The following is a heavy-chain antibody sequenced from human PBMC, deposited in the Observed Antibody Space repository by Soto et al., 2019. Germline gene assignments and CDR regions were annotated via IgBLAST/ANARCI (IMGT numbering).Heavy chain of an antibody. CDR2: IYYSGST. V-gene: IGHV4-59*01. CDR3: ARRTVTTNYYYYYMDV. Sequence: QVQLQESGPGLVKPSETLSLTCTVSGGSISSYYWSWIRQPPGKGLGWIGYIYYSGSTNYNPSLKSRVTISVDTSKNQFSLKLSSVTAADTAVYYCARRTVTTNYYYYYMDVWGKGTTVTVSS. J-gene: IGHJ6*03. CDR1: GGSISSYY. D-gene: IGHD4-17*01.